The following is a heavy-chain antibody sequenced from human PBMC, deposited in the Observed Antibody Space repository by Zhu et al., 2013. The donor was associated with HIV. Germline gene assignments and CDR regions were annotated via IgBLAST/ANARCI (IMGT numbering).Heavy chain of an antibody. Sequence: QVQLQESGPGLVKPSETLSLTCTVSGYSISSGYYWGWIRQPPGKGLEWIGSIYHSGSTYYNPSLKSPVTISLDTSKNQFSLNLSSVTAADTAVYYCTRGQYSIGSMLTRGAFDIWGQGTVVTVSS. V-gene: IGHV4-38-2*02. J-gene: IGHJ3*02. CDR3: TRGQYSIGSMLTRGAFDI. CDR1: GYSISSGYY. CDR2: IYHSGST. D-gene: IGHD3-16*01.